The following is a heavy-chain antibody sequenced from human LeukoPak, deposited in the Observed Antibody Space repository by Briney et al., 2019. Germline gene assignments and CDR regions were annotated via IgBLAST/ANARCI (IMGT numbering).Heavy chain of an antibody. CDR1: GGTFSSYA. Sequence: GSSVKVSCKASGGTFSSYAISWVRQAPGQGLEWMGGIIPIFGTANYAQKFQGRVTITADESTSTAYMELSSLRSGDTAVYYCARSSASIVVVPAAMHYYYGMDVWGKGTTVTVSS. CDR2: IIPIFGTA. J-gene: IGHJ6*04. CDR3: ARSSASIVVVPAAMHYYYGMDV. D-gene: IGHD2-2*01. V-gene: IGHV1-69*01.